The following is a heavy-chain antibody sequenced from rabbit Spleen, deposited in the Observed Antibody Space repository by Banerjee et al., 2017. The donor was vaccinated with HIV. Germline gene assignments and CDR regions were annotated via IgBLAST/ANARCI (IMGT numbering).Heavy chain of an antibody. CDR1: GFDFSSYG. CDR2: IDPVFGIT. D-gene: IGHD8-1*01. J-gene: IGHJ6*01. V-gene: IGHV1S47*01. CDR3: ARDTGSSFSSYGMDL. Sequence: QEQLVESGGGLVTPGGSLKLSCKASGFDFSSYGVSWVRQVPGKGLEWIGYIDPVFGITYYANWVNGRFTISRDNAQNTLFLQLNSLTAADTATYFCARDTGSSFSSYGMDLWGPGTLVTVS.